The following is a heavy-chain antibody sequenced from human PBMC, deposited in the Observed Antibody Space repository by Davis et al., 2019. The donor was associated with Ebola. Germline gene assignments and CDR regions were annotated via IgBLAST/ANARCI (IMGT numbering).Heavy chain of an antibody. J-gene: IGHJ4*02. CDR2: IKQDGSEK. Sequence: GESLKISCAASGFTFSSYWMSWVRQAPGKGLEWVANIKQDGSEKNFVDSVKGRFTISRDNAKNSLYLQMNSLRAEDTAVYYCARDTGSLGIVTWWGQGTLVTVSS. CDR3: ARDTGSLGIVTW. V-gene: IGHV3-7*01. D-gene: IGHD3-16*02. CDR1: GFTFSSYW.